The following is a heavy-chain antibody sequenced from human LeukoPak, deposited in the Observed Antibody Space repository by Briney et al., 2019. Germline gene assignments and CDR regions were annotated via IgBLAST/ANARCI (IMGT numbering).Heavy chain of an antibody. CDR2: INPNSGGT. CDR1: GYTFTAYY. J-gene: IGHJ3*02. Sequence: ASVKVSCKASGYTFTAYYKHWVRQAPGQGLEWVGRINPNSGGTNYAQKFQDRVTMTRDTSISTAYMELSRLRSDDTAVYYCARQLSPFAFDIWGQGTMVTISS. V-gene: IGHV1-2*06. CDR3: ARQLSPFAFDI. D-gene: IGHD5-18*01.